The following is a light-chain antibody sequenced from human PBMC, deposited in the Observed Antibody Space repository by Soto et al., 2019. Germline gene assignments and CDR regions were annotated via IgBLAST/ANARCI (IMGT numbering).Light chain of an antibody. J-gene: IGKJ1*01. CDR1: QGISSY. Sequence: DIQMTQSPSTLSASVGDRVTITCRASQGISSYLAWYQQKPGRAPKLLIYDASTLESGVPSRFSGSGSETEFILTISSLQPDDFASFYCQEYSNGWRFGQGTKVDIK. CDR2: DAS. CDR3: QEYSNGWR. V-gene: IGKV1-9*01.